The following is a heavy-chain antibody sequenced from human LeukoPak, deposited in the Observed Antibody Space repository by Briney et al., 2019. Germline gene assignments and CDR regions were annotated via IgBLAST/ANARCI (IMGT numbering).Heavy chain of an antibody. V-gene: IGHV4-34*01. J-gene: IGHJ4*02. CDR2: INHSGST. D-gene: IGHD6-6*01. Sequence: SETLSLTCAVYGGSFSGYYWSWIRQPPGKGLEWIGEINHSGSTNYNPSLKSRVTISVDTSKNQFSLKLSSVTAADTAVYYCGVAARPLVRIDYWGQGTLVTVSS. CDR3: GVAARPLVRIDY. CDR1: GGSFSGYY.